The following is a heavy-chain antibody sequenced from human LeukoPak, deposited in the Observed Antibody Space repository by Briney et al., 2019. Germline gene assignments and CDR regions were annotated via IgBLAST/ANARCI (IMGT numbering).Heavy chain of an antibody. V-gene: IGHV3-48*03. D-gene: IGHD6-6*01. J-gene: IGHJ3*02. CDR3: AREGQDSYDFDM. CDR1: GFTFSSYE. CDR2: ISESGTTI. Sequence: PGGSLRLSCAASGFTFSSYEMHWVRQAPGKGLEWVSYISESGTTIYYADSVKGRFTISRDNAKNSLYLQMNSLRAEDTAVYYCAREGQDSYDFDMWGQGTMVTVSS.